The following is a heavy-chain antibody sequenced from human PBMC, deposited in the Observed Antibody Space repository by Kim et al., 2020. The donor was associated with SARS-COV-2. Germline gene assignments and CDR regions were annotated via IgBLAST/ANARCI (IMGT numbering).Heavy chain of an antibody. V-gene: IGHV3-23*01. CDR3: AKVTWELLLVSVFDY. J-gene: IGHJ4*02. D-gene: IGHD1-26*01. Sequence: SVKGRLTIARDNSQNTLYLQMNSLRAEDTAVYYCAKVTWELLLVSVFDYWGQGTLVTVSS.